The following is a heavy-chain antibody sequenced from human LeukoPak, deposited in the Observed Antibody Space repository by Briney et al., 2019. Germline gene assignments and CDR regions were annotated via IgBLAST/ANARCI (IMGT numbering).Heavy chain of an antibody. Sequence: SETLSLTCTVSGGSISSYYWSWIRQPAGKGLEWIGRIYTSGSTNYNPSLKSRVTISVDTSKNQFSLKLSSVTAADTAVYYCARAMSIAARLQTIFDYWGQGTLVTVSS. CDR2: IYTSGST. D-gene: IGHD6-6*01. CDR1: GGSISSYY. V-gene: IGHV4-4*07. J-gene: IGHJ4*02. CDR3: ARAMSIAARLQTIFDY.